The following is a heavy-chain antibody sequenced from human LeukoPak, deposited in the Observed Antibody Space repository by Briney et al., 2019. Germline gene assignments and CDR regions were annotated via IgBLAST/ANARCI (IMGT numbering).Heavy chain of an antibody. Sequence: GGXLRLSCAASGFTFRSNYMNWVRQAPGKGLEWVSVIYGGDDTYYSASVTGRFTISKDNYRNKQDLKKNSLRAEDSAVYYCARDLHGGGDSWGQGTLVTVSS. D-gene: IGHD4-23*01. CDR1: GFTFRSNY. V-gene: IGHV3-53*01. CDR2: IYGGDDT. CDR3: ARDLHGGGDS. J-gene: IGHJ4*02.